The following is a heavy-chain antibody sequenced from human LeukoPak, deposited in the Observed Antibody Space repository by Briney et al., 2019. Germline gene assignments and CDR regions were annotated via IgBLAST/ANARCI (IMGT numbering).Heavy chain of an antibody. V-gene: IGHV4-38-2*01. CDR2: IYYSGDT. D-gene: IGHD4-17*01. CDR1: RYSISSNCY. J-gene: IGHJ4*02. Sequence: SETLSLTCDVSRYSISSNCYWAWIRQPPGKGLEWLGSIYYSGDTYYNPSLKSRATCSVVTSKNQFSLKLNSVTAADTAVYYCARAHYDGDYQYYFDYWGQGIPVTVSS. CDR3: ARAHYDGDYQYYFDY.